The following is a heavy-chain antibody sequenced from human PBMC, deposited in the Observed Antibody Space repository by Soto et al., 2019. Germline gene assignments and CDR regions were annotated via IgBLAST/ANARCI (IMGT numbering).Heavy chain of an antibody. CDR1: GGSIGSYH. V-gene: IGHV4-59*01. CDR3: ARDTVLTGMFDL. D-gene: IGHD4-17*01. Sequence: QVLLQESGPGQVKPSETLSLTCTVSGGSIGSYHWSWVRQPPGKGLEWIASVYYTGTTNYNPSLGSRVTISIDAPENQISLKLTSVTAADTAFYYCARDTVLTGMFDLWGQETLVTVSS. CDR2: VYYTGTT. J-gene: IGHJ5*02.